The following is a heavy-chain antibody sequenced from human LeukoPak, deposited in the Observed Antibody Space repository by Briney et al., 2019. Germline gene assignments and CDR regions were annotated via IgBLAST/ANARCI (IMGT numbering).Heavy chain of an antibody. D-gene: IGHD1-26*01. CDR3: ARDFRSGSYQDY. CDR2: ISGSGGST. V-gene: IGHV3-23*01. CDR1: GFTFSSYA. Sequence: PGGSLRLSCAASGFTFSSYAMSWVRQAPGKGLEWVSAISGSGGSTYYADSVKGRFTISRDNSKNTLYLQMNSLRAEDTAVYYCARDFRSGSYQDYWGQGTLVTVSS. J-gene: IGHJ4*02.